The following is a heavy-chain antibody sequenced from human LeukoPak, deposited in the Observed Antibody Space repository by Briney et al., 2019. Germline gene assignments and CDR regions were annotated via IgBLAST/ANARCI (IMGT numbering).Heavy chain of an antibody. CDR2: ISGYNGNT. V-gene: IGHV1-18*01. D-gene: IGHD3-9*01. Sequence: ASVKVSCKASGYTFTNYGITWVRQAPGQGLEWMGWISGYNGNTNYAQKLRGRITMTTDTSTSTAYMELRSLRSDDTAVYYCARDEGYFDPHGFDIWGQGTMVTVSS. J-gene: IGHJ3*02. CDR1: GYTFTNYG. CDR3: ARDEGYFDPHGFDI.